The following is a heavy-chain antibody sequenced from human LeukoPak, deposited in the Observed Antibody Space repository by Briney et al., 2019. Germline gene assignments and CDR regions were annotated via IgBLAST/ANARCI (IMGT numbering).Heavy chain of an antibody. V-gene: IGHV4-59*01. Sequence: KPSETLSLTCTVSGASISGYYWSWIRQPPGKGLEWIGHIYYSGGTNYNPSLKSGVALSVDTSKSQFSLKLTSVTAADTAVYYCARDDGSGYYYDYWGQGTLVTVSS. CDR2: IYYSGGT. D-gene: IGHD3-22*01. J-gene: IGHJ4*02. CDR3: ARDDGSGYYYDY. CDR1: GASISGYY.